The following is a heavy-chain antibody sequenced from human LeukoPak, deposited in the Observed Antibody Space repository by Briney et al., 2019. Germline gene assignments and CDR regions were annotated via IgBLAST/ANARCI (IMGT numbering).Heavy chain of an antibody. V-gene: IGHV3-21*01. CDR2: ISSSSSYI. CDR3: ASALGITGTTGVFDY. J-gene: IGHJ4*02. CDR1: GFTFSTYS. D-gene: IGHD1-20*01. Sequence: NTGGSLRLSCAASGFTFSTYSMNWVRQAPGEGLEWVSSISSSSSYIYYADSVKGRFTISRDNAKNSLYLQMNSLRAEDTAVYYCASALGITGTTGVFDYWGQGTLVTVSS.